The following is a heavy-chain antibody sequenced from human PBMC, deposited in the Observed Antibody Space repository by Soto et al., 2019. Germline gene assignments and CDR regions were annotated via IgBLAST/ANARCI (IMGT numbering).Heavy chain of an antibody. D-gene: IGHD3-22*01. CDR3: VRDDRWAFDF. V-gene: IGHV3-48*02. Sequence: EVQLVESGGGLVQPGGSRRVSCAASGFSFSNYAMNWVRQAPGKGLEWVSYISIGSGSIFYAGSVKGRFTISRDDAKNSLYMPMNTLSDEDTAVYYCVRDDRWAFDFWGQGTMVTVSS. CDR1: GFSFSNYA. CDR2: ISIGSGSI. J-gene: IGHJ3*01.